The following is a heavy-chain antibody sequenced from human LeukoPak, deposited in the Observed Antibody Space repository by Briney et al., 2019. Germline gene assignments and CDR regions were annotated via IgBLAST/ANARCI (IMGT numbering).Heavy chain of an antibody. V-gene: IGHV4-59*01. CDR3: ARWSGYALD. J-gene: IGHJ4*02. D-gene: IGHD2-2*01. CDR2: IYYSGST. Sequence: SETLPLTCTVSGGSISSDYWSWIRQPPGKGLEWIGYIYYSGSTNYNPSLKSRVTMSIDTSKNQFSLKLSSVTAADTAVYYCARWSGYALDWGQGTLVTVSS. CDR1: GGSISSDY.